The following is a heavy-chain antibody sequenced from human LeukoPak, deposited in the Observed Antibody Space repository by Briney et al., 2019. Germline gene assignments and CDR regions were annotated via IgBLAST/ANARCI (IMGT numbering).Heavy chain of an antibody. CDR1: GYTFTVYY. Sequence: ASVKVSCKASGYTFTVYYMHWVRQAPGQGLEWMGWINPNSGVTDYAQKFQGRVTMTRDTSISTAYMEVSSLRSDDTAVYYCARDFGRAYGDKFDYWGQGTLVTVSS. J-gene: IGHJ4*02. CDR2: INPNSGVT. D-gene: IGHD4-17*01. V-gene: IGHV1-2*02. CDR3: ARDFGRAYGDKFDY.